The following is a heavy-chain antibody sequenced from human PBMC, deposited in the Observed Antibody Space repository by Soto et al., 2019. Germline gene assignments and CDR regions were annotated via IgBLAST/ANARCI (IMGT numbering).Heavy chain of an antibody. CDR2: ISTYNGKT. J-gene: IGHJ3*02. CDR1: GYTFTSHG. Sequence: QLQLVQSGGEVKTPGASVKVSCTTSGYTFTSHGISWVRQAPGQGLEWMGWISTYNGKTDYAQKFQGRVTMTADTLTSTVYMEVRSLRSDDSAVYYWARLLTEGATYREDAFDMWGQGTKVTVSS. CDR3: ARLLTEGATYREDAFDM. V-gene: IGHV1-18*01. D-gene: IGHD1-26*01.